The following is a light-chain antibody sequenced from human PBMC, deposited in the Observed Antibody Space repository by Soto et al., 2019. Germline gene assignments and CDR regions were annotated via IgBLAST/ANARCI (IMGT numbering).Light chain of an antibody. V-gene: IGLV2-8*01. CDR2: EVH. CDR3: SSYGGTNNLL. CDR1: SSDVGGYKY. Sequence: QSALTQPPSASGSPGQSVTISCTGTSSDVGGYKYDSWYQQHPGKAPKLMIFEVHKRPSGVPDRFSGSKSGNTASLTVSGLQAEDEADYYCSSYGGTNNLLFGGGTKLTVL. J-gene: IGLJ2*01.